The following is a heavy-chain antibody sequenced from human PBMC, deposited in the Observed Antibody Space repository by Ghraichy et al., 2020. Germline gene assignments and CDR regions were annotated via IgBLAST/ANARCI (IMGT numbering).Heavy chain of an antibody. CDR1: GGSFSGYY. D-gene: IGHD1-26*01. Sequence: SETLSLTCAVYGGSFSGYYWSWIRQPPGKGLEWIGEINHSGSTNYNPSLKSRVTISVDTSKNQFSLKLSSVTAADTAVYYCAPERKRGSYYTGAKKGWFDYWGQGTLVTVSS. CDR3: APERKRGSYYTGAKKGWFDY. J-gene: IGHJ4*02. CDR2: INHSGST. V-gene: IGHV4-34*01.